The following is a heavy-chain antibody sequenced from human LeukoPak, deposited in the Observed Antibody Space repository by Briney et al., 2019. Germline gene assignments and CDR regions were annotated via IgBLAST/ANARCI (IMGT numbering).Heavy chain of an antibody. J-gene: IGHJ4*02. CDR1: GFSVSSDY. CDR2: IYSGGST. CDR3: ARYHTALNY. Sequence: GGPLRLSCAASGFSVSSDYMTWVRQAPGKGLEWVSVIYSGGSTYYADSVKGRFTISRDNSKNTLYLQMNNVRVEDTAVYFCARYHTALNYWGQGTLVTVSS. D-gene: IGHD5-18*01. V-gene: IGHV3-53*01.